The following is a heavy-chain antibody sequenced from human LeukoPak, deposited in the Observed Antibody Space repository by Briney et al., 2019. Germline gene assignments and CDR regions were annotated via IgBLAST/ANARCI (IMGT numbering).Heavy chain of an antibody. CDR3: AKDSYSKGDF. J-gene: IGHJ4*02. CDR1: GFSFDDYA. D-gene: IGHD6-13*01. V-gene: IGHV3-9*01. Sequence: GGSLRLSCAASGFSFDDYAMHWVRQAPGKGLQWVSGIGWNGGGIVYADSVKGRFTISRDNAKISLYLQMNSLRAEDTAVYYCAKDSYSKGDFWGQGVLVTVSS. CDR2: IGWNGGGI.